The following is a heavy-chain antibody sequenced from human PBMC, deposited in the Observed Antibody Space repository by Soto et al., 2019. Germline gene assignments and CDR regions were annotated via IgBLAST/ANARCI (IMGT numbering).Heavy chain of an antibody. Sequence: QVQLQESGPGLVKPSETLSLTSTVSGGSINSYYWSWIRQPPGKGLEWIGYMYNSGSTNYNPSLKSRVTISGDTSKNQFSLKLRSVTAADTAVYYCAREEGASGYWGQGTLVTVSS. CDR3: AREEGASGY. CDR2: MYNSGST. V-gene: IGHV4-59*01. J-gene: IGHJ4*02. CDR1: GGSINSYY. D-gene: IGHD1-26*01.